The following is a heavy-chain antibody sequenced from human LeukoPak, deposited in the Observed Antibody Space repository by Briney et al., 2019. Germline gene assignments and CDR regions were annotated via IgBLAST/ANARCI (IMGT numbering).Heavy chain of an antibody. CDR3: ARGPGAPYHFDS. D-gene: IGHD4-17*01. J-gene: IGHJ4*02. CDR2: IDSDGSST. V-gene: IGHV3-74*01. Sequence: GGSLRLSWAASGFTFSIYWMHWVRQAPGKGLVWVSRIDSDGSSTSYADSVKGRFTISRDNAKNTLYLQMNSLRAEDTAVYYCARGPGAPYHFDSWGQGTLVTVSS. CDR1: GFTFSIYW.